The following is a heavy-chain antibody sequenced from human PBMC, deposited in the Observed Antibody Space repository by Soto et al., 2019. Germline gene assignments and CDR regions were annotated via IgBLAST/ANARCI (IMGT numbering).Heavy chain of an antibody. Sequence: QVQLVQSGAEVKKPGSSVKVSCKASGGTFSSYAISWVRQAPGQGLEWMGGIIPIFGTANYAQKVQGRVTXXAXEXXSTAYMELSSLRSEDTAVYYCARGSYYYDSRSLSYWGPGTLVTVSS. CDR1: GGTFSSYA. CDR2: IIPIFGTA. D-gene: IGHD3-22*01. J-gene: IGHJ4*02. CDR3: ARGSYYYDSRSLSY. V-gene: IGHV1-69*12.